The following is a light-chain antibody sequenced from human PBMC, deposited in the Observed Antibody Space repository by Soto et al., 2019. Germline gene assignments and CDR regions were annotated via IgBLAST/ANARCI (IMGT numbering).Light chain of an antibody. V-gene: IGLV2-14*01. J-gene: IGLJ2*01. CDR2: DVR. CDR1: SSDVGAYNY. CDR3: SSYTSSGTLI. Sequence: QSALTQSASVSGSPGQSITISCTGTSSDVGAYNYVSWYQQHPGKAPKLMIFDVRHRPSGVSNRFSGSKSGNTASLTISGRQAEDEADYYCSSYTSSGTLIFGGGTKLTVL.